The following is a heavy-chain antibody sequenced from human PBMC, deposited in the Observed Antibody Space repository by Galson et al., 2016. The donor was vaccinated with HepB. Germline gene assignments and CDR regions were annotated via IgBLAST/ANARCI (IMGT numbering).Heavy chain of an antibody. CDR3: NTDDWRGPH. CDR1: GITFSGAW. Sequence: SLRLSCAASGITFSGAWMSWVRQAPGKGLEWIGRIKSKRDGGDADYAAVVKGRFTISRDDSKNTLYLQLNSLKSEDTAVYFCNTDDWRGPHWGQGTLVTVSS. J-gene: IGHJ4*02. D-gene: IGHD2-21*01. V-gene: IGHV3-15*01. CDR2: IKSKRDGGDA.